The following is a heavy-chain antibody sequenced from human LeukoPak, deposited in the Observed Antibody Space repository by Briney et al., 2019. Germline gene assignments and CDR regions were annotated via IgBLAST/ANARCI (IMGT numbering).Heavy chain of an antibody. D-gene: IGHD2-2*01. J-gene: IGHJ4*02. CDR2: IYYRGST. CDR3: AGGPTSSFDY. V-gene: IGHV4-59*08. CDR1: GGSISSYY. Sequence: SSETLSLTCTVSGGSISSYYWSWIRQPPGKGLEWIGYIYYRGSTNYNPSLKSRVTISVDRSKKQFSLKVSSVTAADTAVYYCAGGPTSSFDYWGQGTLVTVSS.